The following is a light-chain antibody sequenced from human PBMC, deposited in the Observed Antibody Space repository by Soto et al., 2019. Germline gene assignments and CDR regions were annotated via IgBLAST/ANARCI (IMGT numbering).Light chain of an antibody. J-gene: IGKJ5*01. V-gene: IGKV1-5*01. Sequence: DIHMTQSPSTLPASVGDRVTITCRASQSISNWLAWYQQKPGKAPNLLIYDASSLQSGVPSRFSGSGSGTDFTLTISSLQPEDFATYYCQQLNSYPLTFGQGTRLEIK. CDR3: QQLNSYPLT. CDR1: QSISNW. CDR2: DAS.